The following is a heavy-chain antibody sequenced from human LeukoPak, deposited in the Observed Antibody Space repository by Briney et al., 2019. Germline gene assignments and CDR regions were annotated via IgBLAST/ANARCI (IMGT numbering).Heavy chain of an antibody. Sequence: SETLSLTCTVSGGSISSGDYYWSWIRQPPGKGLEWIGYIYYSGSTYYNPSLKCRVTISVDTSKNQFSLKLSSVTAADTAVYYCARGSSSWSFDYWGQGTLVTVSS. V-gene: IGHV4-30-4*08. J-gene: IGHJ4*02. CDR1: GGSISSGDYY. D-gene: IGHD6-13*01. CDR2: IYYSGST. CDR3: ARGSSSWSFDY.